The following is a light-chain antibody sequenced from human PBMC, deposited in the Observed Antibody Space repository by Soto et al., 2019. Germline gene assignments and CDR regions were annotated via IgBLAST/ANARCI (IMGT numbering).Light chain of an antibody. J-gene: IGKJ1*01. CDR2: KAS. CDR1: QTISSW. CDR3: QQYNSYLWT. Sequence: DIQMTQSPSTLSAYVGDRVTITCRASQTISSWLAWNQQKAGKAPKLLIYKASSLESGVPSRFSGSGSGTEFTLTISSLQPDDFATYYCQQYNSYLWTFGQGTKVEIK. V-gene: IGKV1-5*03.